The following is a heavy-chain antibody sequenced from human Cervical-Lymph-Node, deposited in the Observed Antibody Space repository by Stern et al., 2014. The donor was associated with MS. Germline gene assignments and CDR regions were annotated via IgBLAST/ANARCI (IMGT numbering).Heavy chain of an antibody. D-gene: IGHD3-3*01. CDR1: GFIFSRYW. Sequence: EVQLVQSGGALVQPGGSLSVSCAASGFIFSRYWMSWVRQAPGKGLEWVAQIKQDGTEKHYVDSVKGRFTISRDNLKNSLYLQMHSLRAEDTAVYYCARDYDFWSGYSSYYYGLDVWGQGTTVTVSS. V-gene: IGHV3-7*01. J-gene: IGHJ6*02. CDR2: IKQDGTEK. CDR3: ARDYDFWSGYSSYYYGLDV.